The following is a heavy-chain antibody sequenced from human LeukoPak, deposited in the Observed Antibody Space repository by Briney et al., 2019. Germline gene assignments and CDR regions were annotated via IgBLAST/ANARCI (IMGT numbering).Heavy chain of an antibody. Sequence: PGGSLRLSGAAPGFTVISNYMSWVGQAPGKGLDGVSVFYSVGSTYHADSVEGRFTISRDNSKNTLYLQMNSLRAEDTGVYYCARGTTNHTRTYYDFWSGSTSDQYYFDCWGQGTLVTVSS. CDR1: GFTVISNY. CDR3: ARGTTNHTRTYYDFWSGSTSDQYYFDC. CDR2: FYSVGST. V-gene: IGHV3-66*01. J-gene: IGHJ4*02. D-gene: IGHD3-3*01.